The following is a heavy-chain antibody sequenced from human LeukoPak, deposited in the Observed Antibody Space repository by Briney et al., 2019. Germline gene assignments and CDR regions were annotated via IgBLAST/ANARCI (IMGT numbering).Heavy chain of an antibody. J-gene: IGHJ4*02. CDR1: GFTFSSYA. D-gene: IGHD4-23*01. CDR3: TTVVTPFY. CDR2: ISYDGSNK. V-gene: IGHV3-30*04. Sequence: GGSLRLSCAASGFTFSSYAMHWVRQAPGKGLEWVAVISYDGSNKYYADSVKGRFTISRDNSKNTLYLQMNSLRAEDTAVYYCTTVVTPFYWGQGTLVTVSS.